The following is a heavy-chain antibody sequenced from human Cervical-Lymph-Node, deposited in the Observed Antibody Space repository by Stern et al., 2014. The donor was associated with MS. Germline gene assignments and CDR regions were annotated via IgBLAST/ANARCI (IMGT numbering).Heavy chain of an antibody. J-gene: IGHJ4*02. V-gene: IGHV7-4-1*02. D-gene: IGHD5-18*01. CDR3: ARDFVDTAMVTRSDYLDC. CDR1: GYTFTNYP. CDR2: INTNTGNS. Sequence: QMQLVQSGSELKKPGASVKVSCKASGYTFTNYPMNWVRQAPGQGLEWMGWINTNTGNSTYAQGFTGRFVFSLDTSASTAYLQISSLKAEDTAVYYCARDFVDTAMVTRSDYLDCWGQGTLVSVSS.